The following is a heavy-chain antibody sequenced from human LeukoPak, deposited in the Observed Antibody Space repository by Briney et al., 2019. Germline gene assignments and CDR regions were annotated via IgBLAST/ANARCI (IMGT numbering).Heavy chain of an antibody. J-gene: IGHJ4*02. CDR3: ARVPDY. CDR2: ISAGNGNT. V-gene: IGHV1-3*01. Sequence: QRLEWMGWISAGNGNTKYSQNFQGRVTFISNTSATTAFVELSSLRSEDAAVYYCARVPDYWGQGTLVTVSS.